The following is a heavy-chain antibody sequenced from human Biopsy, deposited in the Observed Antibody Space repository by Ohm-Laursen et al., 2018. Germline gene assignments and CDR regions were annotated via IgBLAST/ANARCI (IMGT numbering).Heavy chain of an antibody. Sequence: GTLSLTCTVSGGSISGYHWSWIRKSPGKGLEWLAYISYTGGLTSNPSLNGRATMSLDTSKNQFSLRLIYVTAADTAVYYCARMPHFDYWGQGILVTVSS. D-gene: IGHD2-2*01. J-gene: IGHJ4*02. CDR1: GGSISGYH. CDR3: ARMPHFDY. V-gene: IGHV4-59*01. CDR2: ISYTGGL.